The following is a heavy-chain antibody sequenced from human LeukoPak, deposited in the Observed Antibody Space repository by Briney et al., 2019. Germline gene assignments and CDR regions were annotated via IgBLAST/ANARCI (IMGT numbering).Heavy chain of an antibody. V-gene: IGHV1-69*01. CDR1: GGSFSSYA. Sequence: GSSVKVSCKTSGGSFSSYAISWVRQAPGQGLEWMGGIIPMFRTPNYAQKFQGRVTITSDESTNTAYMEVSRLRSEDTAVYYCARGRGAYCGGDCSYFDYWGQGTLVTVSS. J-gene: IGHJ4*02. D-gene: IGHD2-21*02. CDR3: ARGRGAYCGGDCSYFDY. CDR2: IIPMFRTP.